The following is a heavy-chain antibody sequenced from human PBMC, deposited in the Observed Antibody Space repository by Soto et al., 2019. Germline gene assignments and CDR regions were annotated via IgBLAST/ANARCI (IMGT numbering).Heavy chain of an antibody. CDR1: GFTFSSYG. V-gene: IGHV3-30*18. CDR2: ISYDGSNT. CDR3: AKDTYYYDSTGYYVFDY. J-gene: IGHJ4*02. Sequence: HPGGSLRLSCAASGFTFSSYGIHWVRQAPGKGLEWVAHISYDGSNTNYAESVKGRFTISRDNSKNTLDLQMNSLRAEDTAVYYCAKDTYYYDSTGYYVFDYWGQGTLVTVSS. D-gene: IGHD3-22*01.